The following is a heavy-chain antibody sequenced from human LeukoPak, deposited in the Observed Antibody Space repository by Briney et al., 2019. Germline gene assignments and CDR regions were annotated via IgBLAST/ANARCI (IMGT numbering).Heavy chain of an antibody. D-gene: IGHD3-22*01. CDR2: IIPIFGTA. CDR3: AILPNPGYYDSSGYLPFDY. Sequence: SVKVSCKASGGTFSRYAISWVRQAPGQGLEWMGGIIPIFGTAIYAQKFQGRVTMTEDTSTDTAYMELSSLRSEDTAVYYCAILPNPGYYDSSGYLPFDYWGQGTLVTVSS. CDR1: GGTFSRYA. V-gene: IGHV1-69*06. J-gene: IGHJ4*02.